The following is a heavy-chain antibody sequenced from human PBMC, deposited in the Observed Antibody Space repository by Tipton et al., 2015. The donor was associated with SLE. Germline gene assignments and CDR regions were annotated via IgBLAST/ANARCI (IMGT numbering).Heavy chain of an antibody. CDR3: ARVRSEYCSSTSCSHDAFDI. CDR2: ISYDGSNK. Sequence: RSLRLSCAASGFTFSSYAMHWVRQAPGKGLEWVAVISYDGSNKYYADSVKGRFTISRDNSKNTLYLQMNSLRAEDTAVYYCARVRSEYCSSTSCSHDAFDIWGQGTMVTVSS. V-gene: IGHV3-30-3*01. CDR1: GFTFSSYA. D-gene: IGHD2-2*01. J-gene: IGHJ3*02.